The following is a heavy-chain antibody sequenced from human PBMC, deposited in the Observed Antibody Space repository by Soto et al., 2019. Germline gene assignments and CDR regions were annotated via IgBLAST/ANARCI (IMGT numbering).Heavy chain of an antibody. V-gene: IGHV1-69*01. J-gene: IGHJ4*02. CDR1: GGTFSGYA. CDR3: ATLSLGTSSPPYFDN. CDR2: FVPLFGST. Sequence: QVQLVQSGAEVKKPGSSVKVSCQASGGTFSGYALTWVRQAPGQGLEWMGEFVPLFGSTNYAQKFAGRNTVIADESTSTGYMELSTLRSEDTAVYYCATLSLGTSSPPYFDNWGQGTLVTVSS.